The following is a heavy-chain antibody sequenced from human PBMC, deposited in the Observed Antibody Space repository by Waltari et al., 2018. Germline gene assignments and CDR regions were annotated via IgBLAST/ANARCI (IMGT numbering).Heavy chain of an antibody. CDR3: ARASLTIFGGARYYFDY. V-gene: IGHV3-21*01. D-gene: IGHD3-3*01. Sequence: EVQLVESGGGLVKPGGSLRLSCAASGFTFSSYSMNWVRQAPGKGLEWVSSISSSSSYIYYADSVKGRFTISRDNAKNSLYLQMNSLRAEDTAVYYCARASLTIFGGARYYFDYWGQGTLVTVSS. CDR1: GFTFSSYS. J-gene: IGHJ4*02. CDR2: ISSSSSYI.